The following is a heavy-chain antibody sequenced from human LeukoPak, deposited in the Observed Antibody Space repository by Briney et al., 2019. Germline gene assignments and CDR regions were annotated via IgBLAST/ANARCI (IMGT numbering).Heavy chain of an antibody. Sequence: GGSLRLSCAASGFTFSSYAMHWVRQAPGKGLEWVAVISYDGSNKYYADSVKGRFTISRDNSKNTLYLQMNSLRAEDTAVYYCXXXXXXXXXLLXXXGQGTL. J-gene: IGHJ4*02. CDR1: GFTFSSYA. V-gene: IGHV3-30-3*01. CDR3: XXXXXXXXXLLXX. D-gene: IGHD2-15*01. CDR2: ISYDGSNK.